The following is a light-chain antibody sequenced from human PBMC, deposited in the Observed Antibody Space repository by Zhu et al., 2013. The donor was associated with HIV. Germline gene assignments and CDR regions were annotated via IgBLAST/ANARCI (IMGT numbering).Light chain of an antibody. J-gene: IGKJ1*01. CDR3: QQYHSYWT. CDR2: DAS. V-gene: IGKV1-5*01. Sequence: DIQMTQSPSTLSASVGDRVTITCRASQSISSWSAWYQQKPGKAPKLLIYDASSLESGVPSRFSGSGSGTEFTLTISSLQPDDFATYYCQQYHSYWTFGQGTKVEIK. CDR1: QSISSW.